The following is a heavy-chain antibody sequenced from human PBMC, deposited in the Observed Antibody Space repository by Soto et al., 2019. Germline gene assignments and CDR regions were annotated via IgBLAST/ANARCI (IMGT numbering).Heavy chain of an antibody. CDR3: ARDVRRSSSSTPLDY. CDR2: ISAYNGNT. J-gene: IGHJ4*02. Sequence: ASVKVSCKASGYTFTMYGLSWVRQAPGQGLEWMGWISAYNGNTNYAQKLQGRVTMTTDTSTSTAYMELRSLRSDDTAVYYCARDVRRSSSSTPLDYWGQGTLVTVSS. D-gene: IGHD6-6*01. CDR1: GYTFTMYG. V-gene: IGHV1-18*04.